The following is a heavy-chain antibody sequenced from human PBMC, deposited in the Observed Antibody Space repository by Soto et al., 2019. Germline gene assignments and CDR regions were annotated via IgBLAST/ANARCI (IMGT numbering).Heavy chain of an antibody. V-gene: IGHV1-2*02. CDR3: ARDENYYTGRDWHWFDP. J-gene: IGHJ5*02. CDR2: IHPNSGDT. Sequence: LMQSGAEVKELGASVKLSCKTSGYTFSEFHLHWVRQAPGRGLEWMGWIHPNSGDTKYAPEFHWIVIMSSDTATRVAYMELTRLKDDDTAVYYCARDENYYTGRDWHWFDPWGQGTLVTVSS. D-gene: IGHD2-21*02. CDR1: GYTFSEFH.